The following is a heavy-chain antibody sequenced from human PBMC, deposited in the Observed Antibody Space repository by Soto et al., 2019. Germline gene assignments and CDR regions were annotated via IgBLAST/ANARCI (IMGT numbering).Heavy chain of an antibody. D-gene: IGHD1-26*01. J-gene: IGHJ4*02. V-gene: IGHV1-3*01. CDR2: INAGNGNT. CDR3: VKGIGNYWALDY. Sequence: ASVKVSCKASGYTFSSNAIHWVRQAPGQRLEWMGWINAGNGNTKYSQKFQGRVTITRDTSASTAYMELSSLTAEDTAVYYCVKGIGNYWALDYWGQGTLVTVSS. CDR1: GYTFSSNA.